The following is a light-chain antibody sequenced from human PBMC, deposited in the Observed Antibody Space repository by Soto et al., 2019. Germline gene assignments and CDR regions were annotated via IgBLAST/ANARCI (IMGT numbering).Light chain of an antibody. V-gene: IGLV2-14*01. CDR1: SSDVGGYNF. J-gene: IGLJ2*01. CDR2: DVR. CDR3: SSYTSSSTLG. Sequence: QSALTQPASVSGSPGQSITISCTGTSSDVGGYNFVSWYQQYQGKAPKLMISDVRNRPSGVSTRFSVSKSGNPASLTISGLQSEDEADYYCSSYTSSSTLGFGGGTKVTFL.